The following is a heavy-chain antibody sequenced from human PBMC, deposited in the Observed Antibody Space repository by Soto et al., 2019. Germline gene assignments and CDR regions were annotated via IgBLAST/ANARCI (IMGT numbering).Heavy chain of an antibody. CDR3: AKKALRLGELSLYYFDY. Sequence: EVQLLESGGGLVQPGGSLRLSCAASGFTFSSYAMSWVRQAPGKGLEWVSAISGSGGSTYYADSVKGRFTISRDNSKNTLNRQRNSLRAEDTAVYYCAKKALRLGELSLYYFDYWGQGTLVTVSS. J-gene: IGHJ4*02. CDR1: GFTFSSYA. D-gene: IGHD3-16*02. CDR2: ISGSGGST. V-gene: IGHV3-23*01.